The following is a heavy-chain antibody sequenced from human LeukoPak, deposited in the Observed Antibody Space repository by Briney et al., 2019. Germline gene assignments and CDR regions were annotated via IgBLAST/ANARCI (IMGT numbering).Heavy chain of an antibody. CDR3: ARDLYGSGSYYHKFDY. J-gene: IGHJ4*02. D-gene: IGHD3-10*01. Sequence: DPGGSLRLSCAASGFTFSSYEMNWVRQAPEKGLEWVSYISSSGSTIYYADSVKGRFTISRDNAKNSLYLQMNSLRAEDTAVYYCARDLYGSGSYYHKFDYWGQGTLVTVSS. CDR1: GFTFSSYE. CDR2: ISSSGSTI. V-gene: IGHV3-48*03.